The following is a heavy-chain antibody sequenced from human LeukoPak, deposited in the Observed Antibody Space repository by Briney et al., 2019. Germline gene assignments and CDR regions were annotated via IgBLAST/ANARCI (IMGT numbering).Heavy chain of an antibody. J-gene: IGHJ3*02. Sequence: PSETLSLTCTVSGGSISSYYWSWIRQPPEKGLEWIGYIYYSGSTNYNPSLKSRVTISVDTSKNQFSLKLSSVTAADTAVYYCARALGDNQAFDIWGQGTVVTVSS. D-gene: IGHD1-14*01. CDR2: IYYSGST. CDR1: GGSISSYY. CDR3: ARALGDNQAFDI. V-gene: IGHV4-59*01.